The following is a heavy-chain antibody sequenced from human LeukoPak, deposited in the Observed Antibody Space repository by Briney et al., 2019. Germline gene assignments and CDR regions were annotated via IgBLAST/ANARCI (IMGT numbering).Heavy chain of an antibody. CDR1: GYTFTSYG. V-gene: IGHV1-18*01. J-gene: IGHJ3*02. CDR3: ARPDIEVPAAMGPHDAFDI. Sequence: ASVKVSCKASGYTFTSYGISWVRQAPGQGLEWMGWISAYNGNTNYAQKLQGRVTMTTDTSTSTAHMELRSLRSDDTAVYYCARPDIEVPAAMGPHDAFDIWGQGTMVTVSS. D-gene: IGHD2-2*01. CDR2: ISAYNGNT.